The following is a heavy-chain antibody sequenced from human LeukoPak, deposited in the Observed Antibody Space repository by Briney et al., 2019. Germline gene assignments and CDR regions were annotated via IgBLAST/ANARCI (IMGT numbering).Heavy chain of an antibody. Sequence: SQTLSLTCAISGDSVSSNSAAWDWIRQSPSRGLEWLGRTYYRSKWYNDYAVSVKSRITINPDTSKNQFSLQLNSVTPEDTAVYYCARVVSSDEGGGNWFDPWGQGTLVTVSS. D-gene: IGHD3-16*01. CDR1: GDSVSSNSAA. J-gene: IGHJ5*02. CDR2: TYYRSKWYN. V-gene: IGHV6-1*01. CDR3: ARVVSSDEGGGNWFDP.